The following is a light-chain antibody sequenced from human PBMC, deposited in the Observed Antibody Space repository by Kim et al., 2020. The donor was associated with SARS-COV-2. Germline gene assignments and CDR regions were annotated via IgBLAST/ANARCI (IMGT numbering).Light chain of an antibody. Sequence: EIVLTQSPGTLSLSPEERATLSCRASQSVSSSYLAWYQQKPGQAPRLLIYGASSRATGIPDKFSGSGSGTDFTLTISRLEPEDFAVYYCQQYGSSPQTFGQGTKLEI. J-gene: IGKJ2*01. CDR1: QSVSSSY. V-gene: IGKV3-20*01. CDR3: QQYGSSPQT. CDR2: GAS.